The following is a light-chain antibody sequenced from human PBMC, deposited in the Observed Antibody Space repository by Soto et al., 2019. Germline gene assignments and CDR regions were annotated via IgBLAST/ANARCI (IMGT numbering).Light chain of an antibody. J-gene: IGKJ4*01. V-gene: IGKV4-1*01. CDR2: WTS. CDR3: QQNYRIPLT. Sequence: DIVTTQSPDSLAVSLGERATINCKSSQSVLYSSDNKNYLAWYQQKPGQPPKLLIYWTSTRGSGVPDRFSGAGSGTDFTLTISSLQAEDVAVYYCQQNYRIPLTVGGGTKVEIK. CDR1: QSVLYSSDNKNY.